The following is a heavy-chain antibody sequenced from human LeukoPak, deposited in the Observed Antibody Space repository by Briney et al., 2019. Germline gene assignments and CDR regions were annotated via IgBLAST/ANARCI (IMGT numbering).Heavy chain of an antibody. J-gene: IGHJ4*02. Sequence: GGSLRLSCAASGFTFSSYGMHLVRQAPGKGLEWVAFIRYDGSNKYYADSVKGRFTISRDNSKNTLYLQMNSLRAEDTAVYYCAKNFRSSGPPGVGYWGQGTLVTVSS. CDR1: GFTFSSYG. CDR2: IRYDGSNK. D-gene: IGHD6-19*01. V-gene: IGHV3-30*02. CDR3: AKNFRSSGPPGVGY.